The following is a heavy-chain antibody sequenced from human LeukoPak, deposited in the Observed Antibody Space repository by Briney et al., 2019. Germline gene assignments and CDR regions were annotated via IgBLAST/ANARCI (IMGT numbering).Heavy chain of an antibody. CDR3: ARDLYSSNWFGSEY. Sequence: GGSLRLSCAASGFTFSTYAMSWVRQAPGKGLDWVSTISDGGSDTHYADSVKGRFTISRDNAKNSLYLQTNSLRVEDTAVYYCARDLYSSNWFGSEYWGQGTLVTVSS. CDR1: GFTFSTYA. V-gene: IGHV3-21*01. J-gene: IGHJ4*02. CDR2: ISDGGSDT. D-gene: IGHD6-13*01.